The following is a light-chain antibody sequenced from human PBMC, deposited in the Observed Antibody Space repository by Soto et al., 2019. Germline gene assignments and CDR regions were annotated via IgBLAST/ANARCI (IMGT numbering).Light chain of an antibody. Sequence: QSVLTQPPSASGTPGQRVTLSCSGSSSNIGSNTVNWYQQLPGTAPKLLIYRNNQRPSGVPDRFSGSKSGTSASLAISGLQSEDEADYYCAAWDDSLWVFGGGTKLTVL. J-gene: IGLJ2*01. V-gene: IGLV1-44*01. CDR2: RNN. CDR1: SSNIGSNT. CDR3: AAWDDSLWV.